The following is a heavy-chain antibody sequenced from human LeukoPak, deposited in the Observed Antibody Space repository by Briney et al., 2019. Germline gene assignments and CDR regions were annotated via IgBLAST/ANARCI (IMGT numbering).Heavy chain of an antibody. V-gene: IGHV1-69*13. Sequence: ASVKVSCKVSGYTLTELSMHWVRQAPGKGLEWMGGITPIFGTANYAQKFQGRVTITAAESTSTAYLELRSLTSEDTAVYFCATERWLQYWGQGTMATVSS. CDR1: GYTLTELS. CDR2: ITPIFGTA. J-gene: IGHJ3*01. D-gene: IGHD5-24*01. CDR3: ATERWLQY.